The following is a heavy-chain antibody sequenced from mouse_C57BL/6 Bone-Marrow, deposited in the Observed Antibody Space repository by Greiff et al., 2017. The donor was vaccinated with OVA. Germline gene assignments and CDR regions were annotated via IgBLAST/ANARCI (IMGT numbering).Heavy chain of an antibody. CDR3: ARNDGYWFAY. V-gene: IGHV1-84*01. CDR2: ISPGSGNT. J-gene: IGHJ3*01. CDR1: GYTFTDYY. Sequence: VQLQQSGPELVKPGASVKISCKASGYTFTDYYINWVKQRPGQGLEWIGWISPGSGNTKYNEKVKGKATLTVDTSSSTAYMQLSSLNSEDSAVYFCARNDGYWFAYWGQGTLVTVSA. D-gene: IGHD2-3*01.